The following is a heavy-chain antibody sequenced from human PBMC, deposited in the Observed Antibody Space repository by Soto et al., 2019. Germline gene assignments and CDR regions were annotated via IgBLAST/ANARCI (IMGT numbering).Heavy chain of an antibody. Sequence: QVQLVQSGAELKKPGASVKVSCKASGYTFSNYDMNWVRQATGQGPEWIGWVNPNNGDTGYAQKFQGRVTLTTDISTTTAYVELTSLRSEDTAIYYCANVSRKGSAIDFDYWCQGTLITVSS. CDR2: VNPNNGDT. V-gene: IGHV1-8*01. CDR1: GYTFSNYD. D-gene: IGHD3-10*01. CDR3: ANVSRKGSAIDFDY. J-gene: IGHJ4*02.